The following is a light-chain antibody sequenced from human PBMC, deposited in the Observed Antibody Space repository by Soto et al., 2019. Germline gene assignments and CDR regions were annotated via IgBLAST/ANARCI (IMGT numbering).Light chain of an antibody. CDR1: QSVSSGS. Sequence: EIVLTQSPGTLSLSPGERATLSCRASQSVSSGSLAWYQQKPGQAPRLLIYGASSSATGIPDRFSGSGSGTDFTLTISRLEPDDFAMYYCQQYGNSRTFGQGTKVEIK. CDR2: GAS. CDR3: QQYGNSRT. J-gene: IGKJ1*01. V-gene: IGKV3-20*01.